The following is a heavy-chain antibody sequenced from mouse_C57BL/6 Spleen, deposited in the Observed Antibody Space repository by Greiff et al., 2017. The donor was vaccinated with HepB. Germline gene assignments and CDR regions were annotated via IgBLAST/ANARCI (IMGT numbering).Heavy chain of an antibody. Sequence: VQLQQSGPELVKPGASVKIPCKASGYTFTDYNMDWVKQSHGKSLEWIGDINPNNGGTIYNQKFKGKATLTVDKSSSTAYMELRSLTSEDTAVYYCARWDYYGSSYDSYWYFDVWGTGTTVTVSS. CDR3: ARWDYYGSSYDSYWYFDV. D-gene: IGHD1-1*01. V-gene: IGHV1-18*01. CDR1: GYTFTDYN. CDR2: INPNNGGT. J-gene: IGHJ1*03.